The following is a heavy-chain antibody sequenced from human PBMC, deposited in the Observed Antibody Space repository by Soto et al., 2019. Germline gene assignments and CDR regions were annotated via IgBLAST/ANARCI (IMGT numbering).Heavy chain of an antibody. D-gene: IGHD6-13*01. CDR2: ISGSGGST. V-gene: IGHV3-23*01. CDR3: AKDQGSSWYEIDY. Sequence: EVQLLESGGGLVQPGGSLRLSCAASGFTFSNYAVTWVRQAPGKGLGWVSTISGSGGSTYYADSVKGRFTISRDNSKNTLDLQMNSLRAEDTAVYYCAKDQGSSWYEIDYWGQGTLVTVSS. CDR1: GFTFSNYA. J-gene: IGHJ4*02.